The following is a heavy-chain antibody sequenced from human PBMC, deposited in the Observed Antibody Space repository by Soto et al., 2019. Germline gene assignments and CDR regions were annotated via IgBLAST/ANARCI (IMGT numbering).Heavy chain of an antibody. D-gene: IGHD3-10*02. J-gene: IGHJ6*03. CDR2: IIPILGIA. Sequence: ASVKVSCKASGGTFSSYTISWVRQAPGQGLEWMGRIIPILGIANYAQKFQGRVTITADKSTSTAYMELSSLRSEDTAVYYCARGCSDQEACYYYYMDVWGKGTTVTVSS. V-gene: IGHV1-69*02. CDR3: ARGCSDQEACYYYYMDV. CDR1: GGTFSSYT.